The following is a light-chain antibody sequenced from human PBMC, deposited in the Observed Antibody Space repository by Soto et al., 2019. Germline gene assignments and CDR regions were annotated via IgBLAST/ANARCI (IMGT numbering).Light chain of an antibody. CDR3: LLYYGGAHLV. CDR2: TTD. J-gene: IGLJ3*02. CDR1: AGAVTSGNY. Sequence: QTAVTQEPSLTVSPGGTVTLTCASSAGAVTSGNYPSWFQQKPGQAPRTLIYTTDDKHSWTPARFSGSLLGGKAALTLSGVQPEDEAEYYCLLYYGGAHLVFGGGTKVTVL. V-gene: IGLV7-43*01.